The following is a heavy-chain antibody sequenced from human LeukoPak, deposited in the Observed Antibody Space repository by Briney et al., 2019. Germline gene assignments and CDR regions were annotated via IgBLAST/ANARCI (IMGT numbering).Heavy chain of an antibody. D-gene: IGHD1-1*01. J-gene: IGHJ4*02. Sequence: GASVKVSCKASGYTFTSHDINWVRQATGQGLEWMGWMNPNSGNTGYVQKFQGRLTMTRDTSINTAYMELHSLRSEDTAVYYCARGYSPSLRTTGNDFWGQGTLVTVSS. V-gene: IGHV1-8*01. CDR3: ARGYSPSLRTTGNDF. CDR2: MNPNSGNT. CDR1: GYTFTSHD.